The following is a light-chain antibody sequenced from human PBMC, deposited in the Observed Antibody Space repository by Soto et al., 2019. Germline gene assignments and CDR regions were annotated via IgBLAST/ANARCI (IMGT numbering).Light chain of an antibody. CDR1: SSDISADNY. V-gene: IGLV2-14*01. Sequence: QSVLTQPASVSGSPGQSITISCTRTSSDISADNYVSWYQQLPGKAPKLIIYEVADRPSGLSNRFSGSKSGNTASLTISRFQPEDEADYYCSSYTSNSFYVFGTGTKLTVL. J-gene: IGLJ1*01. CDR3: SSYTSNSFYV. CDR2: EVA.